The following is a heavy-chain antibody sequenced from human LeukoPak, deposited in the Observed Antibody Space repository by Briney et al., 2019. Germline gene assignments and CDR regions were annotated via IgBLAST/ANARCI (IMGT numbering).Heavy chain of an antibody. CDR1: GYTFTSYD. J-gene: IGHJ5*02. Sequence: ASVTVSCKASGYTFTSYDINWVRQAPGQGLEWMGWMNPNSGKTGYAQKFQGRVTMTRNTSISTAFMELSSLRSEDTAVYYCAAVIAAAGTGWFDPWGQGTLVTVSS. D-gene: IGHD6-13*01. CDR2: MNPNSGKT. V-gene: IGHV1-8*01. CDR3: AAVIAAAGTGWFDP.